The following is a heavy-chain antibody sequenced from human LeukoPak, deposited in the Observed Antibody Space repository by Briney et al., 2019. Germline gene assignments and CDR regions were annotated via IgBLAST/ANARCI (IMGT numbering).Heavy chain of an antibody. D-gene: IGHD3-10*01. Sequence: GESLKISCKGSGYSFTCYLIGWVRQIPRKGLEWNGIIYPSDSDTRYSPSFQGQVTISADKSISTAYLQWSSLKASDTAMYYCARQRGSGSSYYGMDVWGQGTTVTVSS. CDR2: IYPSDSDT. CDR1: GYSFTCYL. J-gene: IGHJ6*02. V-gene: IGHV5-51*01. CDR3: ARQRGSGSSYYGMDV.